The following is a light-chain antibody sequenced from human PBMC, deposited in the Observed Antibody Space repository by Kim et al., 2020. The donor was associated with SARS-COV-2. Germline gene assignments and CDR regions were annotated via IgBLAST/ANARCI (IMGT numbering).Light chain of an antibody. V-gene: IGKV1-33*01. CDR2: DAS. J-gene: IGKJ2*01. Sequence: SASVGDRVTITCQASQDIRNFLNWFQHKPGKAPKLLIYDASTLGAGVPSRFSGSGSGTDFTFTISSLQPEDIVTYYCQHFDSLPYTFGQGTKLEI. CDR1: QDIRNF. CDR3: QHFDSLPYT.